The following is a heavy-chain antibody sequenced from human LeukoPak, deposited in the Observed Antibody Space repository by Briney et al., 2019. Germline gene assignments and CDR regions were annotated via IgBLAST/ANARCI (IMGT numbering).Heavy chain of an antibody. D-gene: IGHD6-19*01. CDR2: INHSGST. Sequence: SETLSLTCAVYGGSFSGYYWSWIRQPPGKGLEWIGEINHSGSTNYNPSLKSRVTISVDTSKNQFSLKLSSVTAADTAVYYCASGSGALYYFDYWGQGTPVTVSS. CDR1: GGSFSGYY. V-gene: IGHV4-34*01. J-gene: IGHJ4*02. CDR3: ASGSGALYYFDY.